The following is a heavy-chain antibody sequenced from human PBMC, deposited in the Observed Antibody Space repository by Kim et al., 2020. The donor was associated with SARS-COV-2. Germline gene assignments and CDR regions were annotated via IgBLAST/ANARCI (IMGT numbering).Heavy chain of an antibody. V-gene: IGHV3-74*01. Sequence: GGSLRLSCAASGFTFRSYYMHWVRQAPGKGLVWVSRISDGGSRTNYADSVKGRFTVSRDNSKNMLYLEMTSLRAEDTALYYCVKRGYTSTASFDFWGQGTLVTVSS. CDR1: GFTFRSYY. CDR3: VKRGYTSTASFDF. CDR2: ISDGGSRT. J-gene: IGHJ4*02. D-gene: IGHD6-13*01.